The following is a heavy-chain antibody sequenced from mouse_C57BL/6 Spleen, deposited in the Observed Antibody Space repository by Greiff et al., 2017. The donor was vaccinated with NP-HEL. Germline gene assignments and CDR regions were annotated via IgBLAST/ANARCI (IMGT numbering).Heavy chain of an antibody. V-gene: IGHV1S81*02. D-gene: IGHD1-1*01. CDR1: GYTFTSYW. CDR2: TNPTNGRT. J-gene: IGHJ2*01. CDR3: ARIKKIVATYFDY. Sequence: QVQLQQPGAELVKAGASVKMSCKASGYTFTSYWMHWVKQRLGQGLEWFAETNPTNGRTYYNEKFKRKATLNVDKYSSTAYMLLSGPTFEDSAVYYLARIKKIVATYFDYGGQGTTLTVSS.